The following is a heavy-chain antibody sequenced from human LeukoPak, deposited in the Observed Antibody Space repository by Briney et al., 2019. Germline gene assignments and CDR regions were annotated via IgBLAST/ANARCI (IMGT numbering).Heavy chain of an antibody. CDR3: AKERLQYYYDSSGYIN. CDR1: GFTFRSYW. D-gene: IGHD3-22*01. V-gene: IGHV3-74*01. J-gene: IGHJ4*02. Sequence: GSLRLSCAASGFTFRSYWMHWVRQAPGKGLVWVSRINGDGSSTSYADSVKGRFTISRDNSKNTLYLQMNSLRAEDTAVYYCAKERLQYYYDSSGYINWGQGTLVTVSS. CDR2: INGDGSST.